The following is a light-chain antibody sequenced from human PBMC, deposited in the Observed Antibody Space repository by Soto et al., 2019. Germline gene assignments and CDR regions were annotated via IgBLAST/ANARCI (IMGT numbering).Light chain of an antibody. V-gene: IGKV3-15*01. J-gene: IGKJ4*01. CDR1: QSVSIS. CDR3: QQYGSSPGFT. Sequence: EIVMTQSPAPLSVSPGQRATLSCTASQSVSISFAWYQQKPGQAPRLLIYAASTRSTGIPDRFSGSGSGTDFTLTISSLQSEDFAVYYCQQYGSSPGFTFGGGTKVEIK. CDR2: AAS.